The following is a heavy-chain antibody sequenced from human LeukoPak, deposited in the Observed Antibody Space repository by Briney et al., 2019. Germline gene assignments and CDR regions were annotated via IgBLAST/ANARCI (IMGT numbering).Heavy chain of an antibody. Sequence: SETLSLTCIVSGGSVSSGSYYWSWIRQPPGKGLEWIGYIYYSGSTNYNPSLKSRVTISVDTSKNQFSLKLSSVTAADTAVYYCARGTPAGYCSGGSCYSVDYWGQGTLVTVSS. J-gene: IGHJ4*02. CDR2: IYYSGST. CDR1: GGSVSSGSYY. CDR3: ARGTPAGYCSGGSCYSVDY. V-gene: IGHV4-61*01. D-gene: IGHD2-15*01.